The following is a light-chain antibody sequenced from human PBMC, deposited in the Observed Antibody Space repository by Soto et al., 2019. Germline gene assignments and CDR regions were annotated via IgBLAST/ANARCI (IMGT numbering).Light chain of an antibody. Sequence: AIRMTQSPSSFSASAGDRVTITSRASQGISSYLAWYQQKPGKAPKLLIYAASTLQSGVPSRFSGSGSGTEYTPTINHLQPDDLATYICQQYKSYSTFGRGTKVDIK. J-gene: IGKJ1*01. CDR3: QQYKSYST. V-gene: IGKV1-8*01. CDR1: QGISSY. CDR2: AAS.